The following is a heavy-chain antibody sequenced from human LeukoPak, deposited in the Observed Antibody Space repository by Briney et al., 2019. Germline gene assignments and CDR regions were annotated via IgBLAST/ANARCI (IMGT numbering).Heavy chain of an antibody. CDR3: ARGVVVAATLLFDY. Sequence: ASVKVSCKASGYTFTGYYMHWVRQAPGQGLEWMGWINPNSGGTNYARKFQGRVTMTRDTSISTAYMELSRLRSDDTAVYYCARGVVVAATLLFDYWGQGTLVTVSS. J-gene: IGHJ4*02. V-gene: IGHV1-2*02. D-gene: IGHD2-15*01. CDR1: GYTFTGYY. CDR2: INPNSGGT.